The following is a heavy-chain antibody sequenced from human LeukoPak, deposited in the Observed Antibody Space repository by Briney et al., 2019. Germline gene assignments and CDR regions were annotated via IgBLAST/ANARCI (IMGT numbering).Heavy chain of an antibody. J-gene: IGHJ4*02. CDR2: ISPDNGNT. Sequence: GASVKVSCKTSGYTFSKYGISWVRQAPGQGLEWMGWISPDNGNTDYAQKLQGRVTMTTDTSTSTAYMELRSLRSDDTAVYYCAREQLYYFDYWGQGTLVTVSS. V-gene: IGHV1-18*01. D-gene: IGHD2-2*01. CDR1: GYTFSKYG. CDR3: AREQLYYFDY.